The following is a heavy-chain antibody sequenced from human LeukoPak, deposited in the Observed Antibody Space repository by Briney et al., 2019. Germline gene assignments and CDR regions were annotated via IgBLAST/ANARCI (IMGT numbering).Heavy chain of an antibody. Sequence: ASVKVSCKASGYTFTSYTIHWVCQAPGQRLEWMGWINAGNGNTKYSQKLQGRVTITRDTSASTAYMELSSLRSEDTAMYYCARSYGGYSHFDYWGQGTLVTVSS. CDR2: INAGNGNT. D-gene: IGHD4-23*01. J-gene: IGHJ4*02. CDR1: GYTFTSYT. CDR3: ARSYGGYSHFDY. V-gene: IGHV1-3*01.